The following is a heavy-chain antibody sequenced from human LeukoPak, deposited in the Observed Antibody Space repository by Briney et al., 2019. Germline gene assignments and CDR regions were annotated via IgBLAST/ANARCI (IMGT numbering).Heavy chain of an antibody. CDR2: INPSGGST. V-gene: IGHV1-46*01. J-gene: IGHJ6*02. CDR1: GYTFTSYY. CDR3: ARVTMRMLDYYYGMDV. D-gene: IGHD2-8*01. Sequence: ASVKVSCKASGYTFTSYYMHWVRQAPGQGLEWMGIINPSGGSTSYAQKFQGRVTMTRDTSTSTVYMELSSLRSEDTAVYYCARVTMRMLDYYYGMDVWGQGTTVTVSS.